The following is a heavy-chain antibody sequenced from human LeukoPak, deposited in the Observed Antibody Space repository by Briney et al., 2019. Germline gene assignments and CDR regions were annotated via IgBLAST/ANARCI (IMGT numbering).Heavy chain of an antibody. Sequence: PSETLSLTCTVSGGSISSYYWSWIRQPAGKGLEWIGRIYTSGSTNYNPSLKSRVTMSVDTSKNHFSLKLSSVTAADTAVYYCERGGYSSGWTVFDYGGQGPRATVSP. CDR2: IYTSGST. V-gene: IGHV4-4*07. J-gene: IGHJ4*02. D-gene: IGHD6-19*01. CDR3: ERGGYSSGWTVFDY. CDR1: GGSISSYY.